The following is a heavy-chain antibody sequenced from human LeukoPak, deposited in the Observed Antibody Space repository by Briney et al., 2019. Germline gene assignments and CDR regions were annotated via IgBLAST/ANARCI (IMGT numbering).Heavy chain of an antibody. D-gene: IGHD3-10*02. CDR3: AEGMFTSPVF. Sequence: TSETLSLTCTVSGGSISRYYWSWIRQPPGKGLEWIGYIYYSGSTSCNPSLESRVTISIDTSKNQFSLRLRSVTAADTAVYYCAEGMFTSPVFWGQGILVTVSS. CDR2: IYYSGST. CDR1: GGSISRYY. V-gene: IGHV4-59*01. J-gene: IGHJ4*02.